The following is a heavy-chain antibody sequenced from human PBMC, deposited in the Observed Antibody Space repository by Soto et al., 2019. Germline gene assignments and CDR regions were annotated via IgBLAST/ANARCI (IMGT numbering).Heavy chain of an antibody. CDR3: SKGSIRPDRGLDV. V-gene: IGHV1-2*02. Sequence: QVQLVQSGAEVQKPGASVKVSCKASGYTFTGYYMHWVRQAPGQGLEWMGWINPNSGGTNYAQKLQGRVTMTRDTSISTGYMELSRRRSDDTAVYYCSKGSIRPDRGLDVWGQGTTVTVSS. D-gene: IGHD1-26*01. CDR2: INPNSGGT. CDR1: GYTFTGYY. J-gene: IGHJ6*02.